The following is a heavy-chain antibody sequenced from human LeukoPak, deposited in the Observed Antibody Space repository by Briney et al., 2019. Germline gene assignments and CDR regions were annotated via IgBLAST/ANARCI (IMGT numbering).Heavy chain of an antibody. Sequence: GGSLRLSCAASGFTFSSYAMSWVRQAPGKGLEWVSAISGSGGSTYYADSVKGRFTISRDNSKNTLYLQMNSLRAEDTAVYYCAKDHDNYYVSSGYTPFDYWGQGTLVTVSS. V-gene: IGHV3-23*01. CDR3: AKDHDNYYVSSGYTPFDY. D-gene: IGHD3-22*01. CDR2: ISGSGGST. CDR1: GFTFSSYA. J-gene: IGHJ4*02.